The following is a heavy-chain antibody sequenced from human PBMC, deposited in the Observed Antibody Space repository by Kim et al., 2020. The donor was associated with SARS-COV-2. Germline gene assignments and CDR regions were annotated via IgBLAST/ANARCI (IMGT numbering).Heavy chain of an antibody. D-gene: IGHD6-13*01. Sequence: ASVKVSCKVSGYTLTELSMHWVRQAPGKGLEWMGVFDPEDGETIYAQKFQGRVTMTEDTSTDTAYMELSSLRSEDTAVYYCATAPTVAGGSSSWYYYYGMDVWGQGTTVTVSS. V-gene: IGHV1-24*01. J-gene: IGHJ6*02. CDR2: FDPEDGET. CDR1: GYTLTELS. CDR3: ATAPTVAGGSSSWYYYYGMDV.